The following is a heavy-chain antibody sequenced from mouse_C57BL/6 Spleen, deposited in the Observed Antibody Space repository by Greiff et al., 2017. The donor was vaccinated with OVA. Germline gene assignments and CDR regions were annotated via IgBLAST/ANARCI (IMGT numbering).Heavy chain of an antibody. Sequence: VQLQQSGAELARPGASVKLSCKASGYTFTSYGISWVKQRTGQGLEWIGEIYPRSGNTYYNEKFKGKATLTADKSSSTAYMELRSLTSEDSAVYFCARLWPEEYYFDYWGQGTTLTVSS. CDR3: ARLWPEEYYFDY. J-gene: IGHJ2*01. CDR1: GYTFTSYG. CDR2: IYPRSGNT. V-gene: IGHV1-81*01. D-gene: IGHD1-1*02.